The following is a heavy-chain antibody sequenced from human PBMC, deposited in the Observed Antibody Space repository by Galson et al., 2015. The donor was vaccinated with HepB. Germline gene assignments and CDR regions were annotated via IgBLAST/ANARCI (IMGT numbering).Heavy chain of an antibody. CDR2: ISAYNGNT. Sequence: QSGAEVKKPGASVKVSCKASGYTFTSYGISWVRQAPGQGLEWMGWISAYNGNTNYAQKLQGRVTMTTDTSTSTAYMELRSLRSEDTAVYYCARDSAENYYGSGSYHSSDPWGQGTLVTVSS. V-gene: IGHV1-18*01. CDR3: ARDSAENYYGSGSYHSSDP. CDR1: GYTFTSYG. D-gene: IGHD3-10*01. J-gene: IGHJ5*02.